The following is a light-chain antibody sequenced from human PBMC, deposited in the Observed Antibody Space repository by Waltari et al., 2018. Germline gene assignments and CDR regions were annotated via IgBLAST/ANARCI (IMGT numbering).Light chain of an antibody. V-gene: IGLV3-21*02. CDR3: QVWDTNSDHVV. Sequence: SYVLTQAPSVSVAPGQAARITCGGNNVGSQSVHWYQQKPGQAPALVVYDDTDRPSGIPERFSGSNSANTATLTISRVEAGDEADYYCQVWDTNSDHVVFGGGTKLTVL. J-gene: IGLJ2*01. CDR1: NVGSQS. CDR2: DDT.